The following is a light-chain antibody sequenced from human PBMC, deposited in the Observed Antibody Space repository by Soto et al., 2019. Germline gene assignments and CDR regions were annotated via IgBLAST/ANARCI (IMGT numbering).Light chain of an antibody. CDR1: RDIANY. J-gene: IGKJ3*01. CDR3: QKSNSSPFT. CDR2: GAS. Sequence: DIQMTQSPSSLSASVGDRVTITCRASRDIANYLAWYQQKPGKVPQLLIYGASTLQSGVPSRFSGSGSGPDFTLTISSLQPEDVATYYCQKSNSSPFTCGPGTKVNIK. V-gene: IGKV1-27*01.